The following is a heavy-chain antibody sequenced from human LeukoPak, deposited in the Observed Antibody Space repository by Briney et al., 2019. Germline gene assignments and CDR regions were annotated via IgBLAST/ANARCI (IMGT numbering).Heavy chain of an antibody. J-gene: IGHJ4*02. CDR1: GFTFSNYA. D-gene: IGHD3-10*02. CDR3: AKYDNFRSHPFDY. V-gene: IGHV3-23*01. Sequence: GGSLRLSCAASGFTFSNYAMSWVRQAPGKGLEWVSAISGSGDNTYYADSVKGRLTVSRDNSKNTLYVQMKSLRAEDTAVYYCAKYDNFRSHPFDYWGQGTLVTVSS. CDR2: ISGSGDNT.